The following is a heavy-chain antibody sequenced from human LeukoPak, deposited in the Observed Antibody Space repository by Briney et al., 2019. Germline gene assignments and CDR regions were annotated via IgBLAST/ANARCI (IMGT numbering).Heavy chain of an antibody. Sequence: LTGGSLRLSCAASGFTFNTYSMNWVRQAPGKGLEWVSAISGSGGSTYYADSVKGRFTISRDNSKNTLYLQMNSLRAEDTALYYCAKDRGLSTYYFDYWGQGTLVTVSS. V-gene: IGHV3-23*01. CDR1: GFTFNTYS. CDR3: AKDRGLSTYYFDY. CDR2: ISGSGGST. J-gene: IGHJ4*02. D-gene: IGHD3-16*01.